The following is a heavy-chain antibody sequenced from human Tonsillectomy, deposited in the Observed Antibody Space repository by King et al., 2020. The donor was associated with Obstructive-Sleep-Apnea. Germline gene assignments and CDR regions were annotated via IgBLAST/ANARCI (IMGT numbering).Heavy chain of an antibody. CDR3: ARDQGVPAADFDY. V-gene: IGHV4-38-2*02. Sequence: QLQESGPGLVKPSETLSLTCTVSGYSISSGYYWGWIRQPPGKGLEWIGSIYHSGSTYYNPSLKSRVTISVDTSKNQFSLKLSSVTAADTAVYYCARDQGVPAADFDYWGQGTLVTVSS. D-gene: IGHD2-2*01. CDR2: IYHSGST. CDR1: GYSISSGYY. J-gene: IGHJ4*02.